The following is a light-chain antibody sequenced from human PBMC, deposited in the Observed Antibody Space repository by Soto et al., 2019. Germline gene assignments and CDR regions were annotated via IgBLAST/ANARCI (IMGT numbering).Light chain of an antibody. Sequence: DIQMTQSPSSVSASVGDRVTITCRASQGISSSLAWYQQRPGTAPKLLIYGASSLQSGVPSRFSGSGSGTDFTLTISSLQPQDFATYYCQQGSSFPPTFGQGTRLAIK. CDR1: QGISSS. V-gene: IGKV1-12*01. CDR2: GAS. CDR3: QQGSSFPPT. J-gene: IGKJ5*01.